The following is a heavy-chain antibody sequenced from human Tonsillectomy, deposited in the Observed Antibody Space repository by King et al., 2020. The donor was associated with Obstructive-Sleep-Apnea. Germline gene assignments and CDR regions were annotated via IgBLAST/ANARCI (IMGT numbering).Heavy chain of an antibody. CDR2: IYYSGST. Sequence: VQLQESGPGLVKPSQTLSLTCTVSGGSISSGDYYWSWIRQPPGKGLEWIGYIYYSGSTYYNPSLKSRVTISLDPSKNQFSLKLSSLTAAATAVYYCARGIIWFGELRWFDPWGQGTLVTVSS. CDR1: GGSISSGDYY. D-gene: IGHD3-10*01. V-gene: IGHV4-30-4*01. CDR3: ARGIIWFGELRWFDP. J-gene: IGHJ5*02.